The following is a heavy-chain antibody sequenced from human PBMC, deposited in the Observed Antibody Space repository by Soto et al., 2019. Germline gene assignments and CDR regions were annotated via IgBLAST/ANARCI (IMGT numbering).Heavy chain of an antibody. CDR1: GGSISSSNW. Sequence: SETLSLTCAVSGGSISSSNWWHWVRQPPGKGLEWIGEIHHSGTTNYNPSLKSRVAISVDKSKNQFSLKLNSVTAADTAVYYCARVRQYCSGTSCYLDPWGQGTLVTVSS. J-gene: IGHJ5*02. D-gene: IGHD2-2*01. CDR2: IHHSGTT. CDR3: ARVRQYCSGTSCYLDP. V-gene: IGHV4-4*02.